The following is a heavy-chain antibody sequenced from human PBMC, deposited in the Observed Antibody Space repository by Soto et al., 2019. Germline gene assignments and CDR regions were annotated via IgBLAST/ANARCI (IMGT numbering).Heavy chain of an antibody. CDR1: GGSISSGGYY. D-gene: IGHD5-18*01. Sequence: QVQLQESGPGLVKPSQTLSLTCTVSGGSISSGGYYWSWIRQHPGKGLEWIGHIYYSGSTYYIPSLESRITIAVDTSKNQFSLKLSSVTAADTAVYYCARVPVDTAMDEYFQHWGQGTLVTVSS. CDR3: ARVPVDTAMDEYFQH. CDR2: IYYSGST. V-gene: IGHV4-31*03. J-gene: IGHJ1*01.